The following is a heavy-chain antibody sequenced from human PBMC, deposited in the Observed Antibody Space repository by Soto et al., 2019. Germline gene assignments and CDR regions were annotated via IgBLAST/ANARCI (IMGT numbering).Heavy chain of an antibody. D-gene: IGHD6-13*01. CDR1: GRSISSDNW. CDR2: IHHSGST. Sequence: QVQLQESGPGLVRPSGTVSLTCAVSGRSISSDNWWSWVRQPPGKGLEWIGEIHHSGSTNYNPSLKRRVTMSVGPSKDLFSLTLNSVTAADTAFYYCARDQGSHPGDWGQGTLVSVSS. CDR3: ARDQGSHPGD. V-gene: IGHV4-4*02. J-gene: IGHJ4*02.